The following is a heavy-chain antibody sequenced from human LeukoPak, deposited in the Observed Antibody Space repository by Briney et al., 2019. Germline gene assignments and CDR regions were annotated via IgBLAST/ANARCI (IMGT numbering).Heavy chain of an antibody. V-gene: IGHV1-2*02. CDR2: MNPKSGGT. J-gene: IGHJ4*02. D-gene: IGHD3-3*01. CDR3: AREDGVALPDY. Sequence: ASVKVSCKASGYTFTGYYVHWVRQAPGQGLEWMGWMNPKSGGTNYAQKFEARVTMNRDTSISTAYMELSRLRFDDTAVYYCAREDGVALPDYWGQGTLVTVSS. CDR1: GYTFTGYY.